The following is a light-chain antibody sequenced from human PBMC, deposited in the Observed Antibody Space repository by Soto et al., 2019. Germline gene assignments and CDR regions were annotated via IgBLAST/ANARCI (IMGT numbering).Light chain of an antibody. CDR3: PHTYTTPWT. Sequence: DIQMTQSPSSLSASVGDRVTITCRASQNIDSYLNWYQQRPGKAPKLLIHDASNLQGGVPSRFSGSVSGTDVALTINSLQPEDFATIYCPHTYTTPWTFGQGTKVDIK. J-gene: IGKJ1*01. CDR2: DAS. V-gene: IGKV1-39*01. CDR1: QNIDSY.